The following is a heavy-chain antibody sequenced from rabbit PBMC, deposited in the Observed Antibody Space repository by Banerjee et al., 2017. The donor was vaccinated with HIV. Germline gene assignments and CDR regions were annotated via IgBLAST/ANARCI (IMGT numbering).Heavy chain of an antibody. D-gene: IGHD2-1*01. CDR1: GFSFSSYW. J-gene: IGHJ4*01. CDR2: IYTGSSGST. CDR3: ARGGAAGGDGCNL. Sequence: EESGGDLVKPEGSLTLTCTASGFSFSSYWICWVRQAPGKGLEWIGCIYTGSSGSTGYASWAKGRFTISKTSSTTVTLQMTSLTAADTATYFCARGGAAGGDGCNLRGPGTLVTVS. V-gene: IGHV1S45*01.